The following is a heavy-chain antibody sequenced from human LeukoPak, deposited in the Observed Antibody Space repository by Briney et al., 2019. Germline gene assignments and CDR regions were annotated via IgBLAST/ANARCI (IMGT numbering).Heavy chain of an antibody. CDR1: GYTFTTYG. Sequence: ASVKVSCKASGYTFTTYGIVWLRQAPGEGLEWMGWISPYNDNAKYAQKLQGRVTMTTDTSTSTAYMELRSLRSDDTAVYYCARENDSSGYYPLWGQGTLVTVSS. D-gene: IGHD3-22*01. J-gene: IGHJ4*02. CDR3: ARENDSSGYYPL. V-gene: IGHV1-18*01. CDR2: ISPYNDNA.